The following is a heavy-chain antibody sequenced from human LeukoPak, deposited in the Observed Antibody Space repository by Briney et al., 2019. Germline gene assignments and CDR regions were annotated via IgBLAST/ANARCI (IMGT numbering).Heavy chain of an antibody. Sequence: GGSLRLSCAASGFPFSKYGMNWVRQAPGKELEWVSYISDSSSTIYYGDSVKGRFTIARDNAKNSLYLQMNSLRDEDPAVYYRARVNGHQLVLRYYFDYWGQGTLVTVCS. V-gene: IGHV3-48*02. J-gene: IGHJ4*02. CDR1: GFPFSKYG. D-gene: IGHD1-7*01. CDR3: ARVNGHQLVLRYYFDY. CDR2: ISDSSSTI.